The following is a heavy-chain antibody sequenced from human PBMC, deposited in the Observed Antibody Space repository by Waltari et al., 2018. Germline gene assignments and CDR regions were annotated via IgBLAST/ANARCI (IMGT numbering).Heavy chain of an antibody. CDR3: ARRHYYDSSGYFYWYFDL. D-gene: IGHD3-22*01. CDR1: GYSISSGYY. CDR2: IYHSGST. V-gene: IGHV4-38-2*01. J-gene: IGHJ2*01. Sequence: QVQLQESGPGLVKPSETLSLTCAVSGYSISSGYYWGWIRQHPGKGLEWIGSIYHSGSTYYNPSLKSRVTISVDTSKNQFSLKLSSVTAADTAVYYCARRHYYDSSGYFYWYFDLWGRGTLVTVSS.